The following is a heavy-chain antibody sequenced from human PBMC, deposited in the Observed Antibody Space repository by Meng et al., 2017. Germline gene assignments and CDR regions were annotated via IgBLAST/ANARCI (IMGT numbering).Heavy chain of an antibody. CDR2: IDWDDDK. J-gene: IGHJ4*02. Sequence: SGPTLVKPTQTLTLTCTFSGFSLSTSGMCVSWIRQPPGKALEWLALIDWDDDKYYSTSLKTRLTISKDTSKNQVVLTMTNMDPVDTVTYYCARTSRTSYGSGNFPLTLIDYWGQGTLVTVSS. CDR3: ARTSRTSYGSGNFPLTLIDY. CDR1: GFSLSTSGMC. V-gene: IGHV2-70*01. D-gene: IGHD3-10*01.